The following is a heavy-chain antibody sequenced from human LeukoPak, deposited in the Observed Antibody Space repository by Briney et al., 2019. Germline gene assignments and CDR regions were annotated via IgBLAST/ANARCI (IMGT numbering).Heavy chain of an antibody. V-gene: IGHV3-23*01. J-gene: IGHJ4*02. CDR3: AKDSPTNTVRGYFDF. CDR2: ISGSGDIT. CDR1: GFTFSSYA. Sequence: GGSLRLSCAASGFTFSSYAMTWVRQVPGKGLEWVSVISGSGDITYYADSVKGRFTISRDNSKNTLYLQMNSLRAEDTAVYYCAKDSPTNTVRGYFDFWGQETLVTVSS. D-gene: IGHD4-17*01.